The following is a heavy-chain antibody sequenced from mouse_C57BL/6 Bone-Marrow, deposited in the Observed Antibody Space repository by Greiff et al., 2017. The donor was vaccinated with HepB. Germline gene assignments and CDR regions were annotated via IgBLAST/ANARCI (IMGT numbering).Heavy chain of an antibody. V-gene: IGHV5-6*01. D-gene: IGHD1-1*01. Sequence: EVQGVESGGDLVKPGGSLKLSCAASGFTFSSYGMSWVRQTPDKRLEWVATISSGGSYTYYPDSVKGRFTISRDNAKNTLYLQMSSLKSEDTAMYYCARHRTTVVATKGFAYWGQGTLVTVSA. J-gene: IGHJ3*01. CDR2: ISSGGSYT. CDR3: ARHRTTVVATKGFAY. CDR1: GFTFSSYG.